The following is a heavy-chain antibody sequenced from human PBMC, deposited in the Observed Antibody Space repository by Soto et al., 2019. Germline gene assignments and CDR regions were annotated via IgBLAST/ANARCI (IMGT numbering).Heavy chain of an antibody. D-gene: IGHD4-4*01. CDR2: ISYDGSNK. J-gene: IGHJ2*01. Sequence: QVQLVESGGGVVQPGRSLRLSCAASGFTFSSYAMHWVRQAPGKGLEWVAVISYDGSNKYYADSVKGRFTISRDNSKNTTYLQINSLRLEDTAVYYCARPLWRDDYNWGYFDLWGRGTLVTVSS. CDR3: ARPLWRDDYNWGYFDL. CDR1: GFTFSSYA. V-gene: IGHV3-30-3*01.